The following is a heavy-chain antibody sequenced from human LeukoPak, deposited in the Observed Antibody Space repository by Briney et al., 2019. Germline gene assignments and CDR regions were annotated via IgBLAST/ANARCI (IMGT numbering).Heavy chain of an antibody. CDR3: ARGSGGTIPGSYYGMDV. J-gene: IGHJ6*02. Sequence: PSETLSLTCTVSGGSISSYYWSWIRQPPGKGLEWIGYIYYSGSTNYNPSLKSRVTISVDTSKNQFSLKLSSVTAADTAVYYCARGSGGTIPGSYYGMDVWGRGTTVTVSS. CDR1: GGSISSYY. V-gene: IGHV4-59*01. CDR2: IYYSGST. D-gene: IGHD1-14*01.